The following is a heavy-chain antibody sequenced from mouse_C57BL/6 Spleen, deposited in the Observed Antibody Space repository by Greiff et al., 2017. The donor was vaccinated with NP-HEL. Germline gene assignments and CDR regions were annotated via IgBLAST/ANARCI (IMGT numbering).Heavy chain of an antibody. J-gene: IGHJ2*01. Sequence: VQLQHSGPELVKPGASVKISCKASGYAFSSSWMNWVKQRPGKGLEWIGRIYPGDGDTNYNGKFKGKATLTADKSSSTAYMQLSSLTSEDSAVYFCARWYYGLDYWGQGTTLTVSS. CDR2: IYPGDGDT. CDR3: ARWYYGLDY. D-gene: IGHD1-2*01. V-gene: IGHV1-82*01. CDR1: GYAFSSSW.